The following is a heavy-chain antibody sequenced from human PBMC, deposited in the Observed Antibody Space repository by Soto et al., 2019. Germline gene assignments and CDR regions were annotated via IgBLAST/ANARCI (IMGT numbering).Heavy chain of an antibody. D-gene: IGHD2-21*02. CDR1: GFTLSRST. CDR3: AREETAWPLAYGLDV. Sequence: SLQLSCTGSGFTLSRSTLTSFRQAPGKGLEWVSSIGSRSDIYYADSVKGRFTISRDNAKNSLSLQMNSLRAEDTAVYYCAREETAWPLAYGLDVWGQGTTVTVSS. CDR2: IGSRSDI. J-gene: IGHJ6*02. V-gene: IGHV3-21*01.